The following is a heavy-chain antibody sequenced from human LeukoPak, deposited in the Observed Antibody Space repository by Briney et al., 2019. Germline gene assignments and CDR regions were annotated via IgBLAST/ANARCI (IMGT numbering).Heavy chain of an antibody. D-gene: IGHD3-3*01. J-gene: IGHJ3*02. CDR2: IYYSGST. Sequence: PLETLSLTCTVSGGSISSYYWSWIRQPPGKGLEWIGYIYYSGSTNYNPSLKGRVTISIDTSKHQFSLKLSSVTAADTAVYYCARDMVYDFWSGYSGAFDIWGQGTMVTVSS. CDR3: ARDMVYDFWSGYSGAFDI. CDR1: GGSISSYY. V-gene: IGHV4-59*01.